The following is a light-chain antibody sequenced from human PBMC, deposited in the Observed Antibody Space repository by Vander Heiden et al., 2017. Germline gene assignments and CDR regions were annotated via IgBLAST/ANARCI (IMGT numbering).Light chain of an antibody. CDR3: QDDNSSNRV. Sequence: FLLTQPHSVSESPGKTVTISCTLSLGSIARTYLQWYPHRPGSSPPTVISDNNQRRAGVPDRFSDASDSDSTTVAPTSSGWKAEDDDYYDCQDDNSSNRVFGGGTKLTVL. J-gene: IGLJ3*02. V-gene: IGLV6-57*01. CDR2: DNN. CDR1: LGSIARTY.